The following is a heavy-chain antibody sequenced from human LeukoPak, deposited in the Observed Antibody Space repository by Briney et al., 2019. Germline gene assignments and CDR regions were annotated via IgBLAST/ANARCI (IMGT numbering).Heavy chain of an antibody. Sequence: GGSLRLSCAASGFTFSSYAMSWVRQAPGKGLEWVSAISGSGGSTYYADSVKGRFTISRDNSKSTLYLQMNSLRAEDTAVYYCAKDPYGGPTLTLDYWGQGTLVTVSS. V-gene: IGHV3-23*01. J-gene: IGHJ4*02. CDR1: GFTFSSYA. D-gene: IGHD4-17*01. CDR2: ISGSGGST. CDR3: AKDPYGGPTLTLDY.